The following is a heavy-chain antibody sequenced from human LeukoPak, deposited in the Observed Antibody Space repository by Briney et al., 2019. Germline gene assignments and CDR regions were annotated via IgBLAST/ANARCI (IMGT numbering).Heavy chain of an antibody. CDR3: ARVGLRFLEWSPAYFDY. CDR1: GGSISSYY. D-gene: IGHD3-3*01. CDR2: IYYSGST. Sequence: SETLSLTCTVSGGSISSYYWSWIRQPPGKGLEWIGYIYYSGSTNYNPSLKSRVTISVDTSKSQFSLKLSSVTAADTAVYYCARVGLRFLEWSPAYFDYWGQGTLVTVSS. V-gene: IGHV4-59*01. J-gene: IGHJ4*02.